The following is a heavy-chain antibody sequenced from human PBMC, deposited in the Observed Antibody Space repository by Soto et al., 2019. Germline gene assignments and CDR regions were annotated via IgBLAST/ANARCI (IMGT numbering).Heavy chain of an antibody. CDR2: IIPLGSSQ. V-gene: IGHV1-69*04. CDR3: ARSRDRCGGDCYSVYAAFDL. J-gene: IGHJ3*01. Sequence: QVQLVQSGAEVKKPGSLLEISCKASGATYSPFIAYAISWLRQGPGQGLEGIGSIIPLGSSQHYAEGFQGRATISADSSTFTVSLELTDLTSDDAAVYFCARSRDRCGGDCYSVYAAFDLWGQGTAVTVSS. D-gene: IGHD2-21*02. CDR1: GATYSPFIAYA.